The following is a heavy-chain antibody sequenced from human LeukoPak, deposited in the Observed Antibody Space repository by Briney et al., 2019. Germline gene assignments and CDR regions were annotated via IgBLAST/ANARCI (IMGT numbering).Heavy chain of an antibody. J-gene: IGHJ6*02. CDR1: GGSFSGYY. Sequence: SETLSLTCAVYGGSFSGYYWSWIRQPPGKGLEWMGEINHSGSTNYNPSLKSRVTISVDTSKNQFSLKLSSVTAADTAVYYCARLKSAMGAYYYYYYGMDAWGQGTTVTVSS. CDR3: ARLKSAMGAYYYYYYGMDA. CDR2: INHSGST. V-gene: IGHV4-34*01. D-gene: IGHD3-16*01.